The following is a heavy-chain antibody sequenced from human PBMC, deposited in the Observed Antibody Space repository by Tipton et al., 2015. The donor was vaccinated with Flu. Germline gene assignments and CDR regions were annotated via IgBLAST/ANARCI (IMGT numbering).Heavy chain of an antibody. CDR1: GGSISSYY. CDR2: IYTSGST. J-gene: IGHJ5*02. V-gene: IGHV4-4*07. Sequence: LRLSCTVSGGSISSYYWSWIRQPAGKGLEWIGRIYTSGSTNYNPSLKSRVTMSVDTSKNQFSLKLSSVTAADTAVYYCAREWTSLPVNWFDPWGQGTLVTVSS. CDR3: AREWTSLPVNWFDP. D-gene: IGHD3/OR15-3a*01.